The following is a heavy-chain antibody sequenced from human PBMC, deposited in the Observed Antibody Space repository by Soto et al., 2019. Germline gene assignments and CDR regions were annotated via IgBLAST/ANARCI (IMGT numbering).Heavy chain of an antibody. CDR2: IYHSGST. CDR3: ARSYGSGSNFDYYYGMDV. J-gene: IGHJ6*02. V-gene: IGHV4-38-2*01. Sequence: KASETLSLTXAVSGYSISSGYYWGWIRQPPGKGLEWIGSIYHSGSTYYNPSLKSRVTISVDTSKNQFSLKLSSVTAADTAVYYCARSYGSGSNFDYYYGMDVWGQGTTVTVSS. D-gene: IGHD3-10*01. CDR1: GYSISSGYY.